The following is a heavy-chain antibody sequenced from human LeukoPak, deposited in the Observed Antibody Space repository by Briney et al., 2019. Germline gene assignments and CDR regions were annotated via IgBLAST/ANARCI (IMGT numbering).Heavy chain of an antibody. CDR3: ARGGRRSSSPQGRYFDY. J-gene: IGHJ4*02. D-gene: IGHD6-13*01. Sequence: GGSLRLSCAASGFTFSSYGMHWVRQAPGKGLEWVAVIWYDGSNKYYAGSVKGRFTISRDNSKNTLYLQMNSLRAEDTAVYYCARGGRRSSSPQGRYFDYWGQGTLVTVSS. CDR1: GFTFSSYG. CDR2: IWYDGSNK. V-gene: IGHV3-33*01.